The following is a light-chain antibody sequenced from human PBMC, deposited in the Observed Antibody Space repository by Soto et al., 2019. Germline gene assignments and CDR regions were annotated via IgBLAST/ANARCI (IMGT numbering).Light chain of an antibody. CDR1: QSVNTF. CDR2: DAS. CDR3: QQRFNGPGLT. Sequence: EIVLTQSPATLSLSPGERATLSCRASQSVNTFLAWYQQKPGQAPRLLISDASNRATGIPARFSGSGSGTDFTLTISSLEPEDFAVYYFQQRFNGPGLTCGGGTKVEIK. V-gene: IGKV3-11*01. J-gene: IGKJ4*01.